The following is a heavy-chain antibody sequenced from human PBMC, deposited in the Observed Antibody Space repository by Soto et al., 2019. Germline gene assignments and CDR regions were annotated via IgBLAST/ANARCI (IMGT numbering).Heavy chain of an antibody. CDR2: IKHRGST. CDR1: GGSFSGYY. V-gene: IGHV4-34*01. CDR3: ARTLAELSFYAMDV. J-gene: IGHJ6*02. Sequence: QVQLQQWGAGLLKPSETLSLTCAVYGGSFSGYYWSWIRQPPGKGLEWIGEIKHRGSTNYNPSLKSRVTISVDTSKNQFSLKLSSVTAADTAVYYCARTLAELSFYAMDVWGQGTTVTVSS. D-gene: IGHD3-16*02.